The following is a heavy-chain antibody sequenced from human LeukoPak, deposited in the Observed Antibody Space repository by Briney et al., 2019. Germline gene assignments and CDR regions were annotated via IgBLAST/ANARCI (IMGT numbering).Heavy chain of an antibody. D-gene: IGHD6-19*01. CDR2: IKSNSNGATT. V-gene: IGHV3-15*01. CDR1: GFTFSNAW. Sequence: GSLRLSCAASGFTFSNAWMSWVRQAPGKGLEWVGRIKSNSNGATTDYTAPVKGRFTISRDDSKKTLYLEMNSLKTEDTAVYYCSTGSSGWYNWYFDLWGHGSLVSVSS. J-gene: IGHJ2*01. CDR3: STGSSGWYNWYFDL.